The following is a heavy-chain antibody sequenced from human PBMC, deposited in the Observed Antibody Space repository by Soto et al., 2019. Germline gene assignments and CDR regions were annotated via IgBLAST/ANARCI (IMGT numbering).Heavy chain of an antibody. D-gene: IGHD4-4*01. CDR2: IYPGDSDT. J-gene: IGHJ6*03. CDR1: GYSFTSYW. V-gene: IGHV5-51*01. CDR3: ARYSNYGQRYYYYYYMDV. Sequence: GESLKISCKGSGYSFTSYWIGWVRQMPGKGLEWMGIIYPGDSDTRYSPSFQGQVTISADKSISTAYLQWSSLKASDTAMYYCARYSNYGQRYYYYYYMDVWGKGTTVTVSS.